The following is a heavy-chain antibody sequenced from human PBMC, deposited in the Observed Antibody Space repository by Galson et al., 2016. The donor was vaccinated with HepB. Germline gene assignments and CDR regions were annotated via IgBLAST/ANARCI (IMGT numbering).Heavy chain of an antibody. CDR1: GFRFSSYA. V-gene: IGHV3-30*04. CDR2: ISYDGSNK. CDR3: ARDRAMLTGFDY. J-gene: IGHJ4*02. D-gene: IGHD5-18*01. Sequence: SLRLSCAASGFRFSSYAMHWVRQAPGKGLEWVAVISYDGSNKYYADSVKGRFTISRDNSKNTLFLQMNSLRAEDTAVYYCARDRAMLTGFDYWGQGTLVTVSS.